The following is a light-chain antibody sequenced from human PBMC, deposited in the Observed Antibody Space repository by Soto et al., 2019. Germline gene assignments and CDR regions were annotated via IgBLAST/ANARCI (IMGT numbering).Light chain of an antibody. J-gene: IGLJ3*02. CDR1: SGHNSYI. Sequence: QSVLTQSSSASASLGSSVKLTCTLSSGHNSYIIAWHQQQPGKAPRYLMKLEGSGSYNKGSEVPDRFSGSSSGADRYLTISNLQFEDEADYYCETWDTNSRVFGGGTQLTVL. V-gene: IGLV4-60*01. CDR3: ETWDTNSRV. CDR2: LEGSGSY.